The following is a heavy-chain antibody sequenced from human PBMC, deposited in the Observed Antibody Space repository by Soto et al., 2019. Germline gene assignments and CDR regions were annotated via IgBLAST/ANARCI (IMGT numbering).Heavy chain of an antibody. CDR1: GSIFSGYG. D-gene: IGHD1-7*01. CDR2: IWYDGSNK. CDR3: ARDGIGGTAFRGFCDY. Sequence: QEQLVESGGGVVQPGTSLRLSCAASGSIFSGYGMHWVRQAPGKGLEWVAVIWYDGSNKYYADSVKGRFTISRDNSKNMLYLQMDSLRAEDKAVYYRARDGIGGTAFRGFCDYWGQGTLVTISS. J-gene: IGHJ4*02. V-gene: IGHV3-33*01.